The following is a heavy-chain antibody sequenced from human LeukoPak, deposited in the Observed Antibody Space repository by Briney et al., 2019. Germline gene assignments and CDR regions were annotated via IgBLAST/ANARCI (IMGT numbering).Heavy chain of an antibody. V-gene: IGHV4-61*01. CDR1: GGSVSSGSYY. Sequence: PSETLSLTCTVSGGSVSSGSYYWSWIRQPPGKGLEWIGYIYYSGSTKSNLSLKSRVTISVDTSKNQFSLKLNSVTAADTAVYYCARDPYDGSGYYYNWGPGTLVTVSS. CDR3: ARDPYDGSGYYYN. CDR2: IYYSGST. D-gene: IGHD3-22*01. J-gene: IGHJ4*02.